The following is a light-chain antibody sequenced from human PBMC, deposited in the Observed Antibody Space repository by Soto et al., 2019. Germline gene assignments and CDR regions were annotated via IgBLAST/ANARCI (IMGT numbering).Light chain of an antibody. Sequence: DIKMTQSPSTLSASVGDRVTITCRASRGINRWLAWYQQKPGKAPKFLIYMASSLESGVPSRFSGSGSGTEFTLTISSLQPDDVATYFCQQYDSYTWTFGQGTKVEI. CDR1: RGINRW. V-gene: IGKV1-5*03. CDR3: QQYDSYTWT. CDR2: MAS. J-gene: IGKJ1*01.